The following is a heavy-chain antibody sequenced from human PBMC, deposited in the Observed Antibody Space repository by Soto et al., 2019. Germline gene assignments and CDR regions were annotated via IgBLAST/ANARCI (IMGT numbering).Heavy chain of an antibody. D-gene: IGHD6-19*01. J-gene: IGHJ4*02. CDR2: INPSGGST. CDR3: ASSGIPGYSSGWYSAY. V-gene: IGHV1-46*01. CDR1: GYTFTSYY. Sequence: EASVKVSCKASGYTFTSYYMHWVRQAPGQGLEWMGIINPSGGSTSYAQKFQGRVTMTRDTSTSTVYMELSSLRSEDTAVYYCASSGIPGYSSGWYSAYWGQGTLVTVSS.